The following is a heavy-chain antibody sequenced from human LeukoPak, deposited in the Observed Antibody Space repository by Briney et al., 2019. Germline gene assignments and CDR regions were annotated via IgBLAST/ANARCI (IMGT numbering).Heavy chain of an antibody. CDR1: GGTFSSYT. CDR3: ATNYYGSGSYTYYFDY. Sequence: SVKVSCKASGGTFSSYTISWVRQAPGQGLEWMGRIIPILGIANYAQKFQGRVTISADKSTSTAYMELSSLRSEDTAVYYCATNYYGSGSYTYYFDYWGQGTLVAVSS. D-gene: IGHD3-10*01. CDR2: IIPILGIA. V-gene: IGHV1-69*02. J-gene: IGHJ4*02.